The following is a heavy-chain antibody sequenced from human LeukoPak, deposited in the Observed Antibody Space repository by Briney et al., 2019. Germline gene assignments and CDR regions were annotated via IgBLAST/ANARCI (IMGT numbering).Heavy chain of an antibody. J-gene: IGHJ4*02. Sequence: ASVKVSCKASGYTFTGYYMHWVRQAPGQGLEWMGWINPNSGGTNYAQKFRGRVTMTRDTSISTAYMELSRLRSDDTAVYYCARVPDRMIPTYYFDYWGQGTLVTVSS. CDR3: ARVPDRMIPTYYFDY. CDR1: GYTFTGYY. D-gene: IGHD1-1*01. V-gene: IGHV1-2*02. CDR2: INPNSGGT.